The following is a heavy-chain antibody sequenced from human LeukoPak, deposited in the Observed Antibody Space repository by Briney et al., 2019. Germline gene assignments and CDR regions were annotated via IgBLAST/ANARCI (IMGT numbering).Heavy chain of an antibody. Sequence: SETLSLTCTXSGGSISSXXXXXXXQPPGKGXEWIGYIDYSGSTNYXPSLKSRVTXXXDTSKSQFSLKLSSVTAADTAVYYCARLGVPYAFDIWGQGTMVTVSS. V-gene: IGHV4-59*08. CDR3: ARLGVPYAFDI. J-gene: IGHJ3*02. CDR1: GGSISSXX. CDR2: IDYSGST. D-gene: IGHD3-3*01.